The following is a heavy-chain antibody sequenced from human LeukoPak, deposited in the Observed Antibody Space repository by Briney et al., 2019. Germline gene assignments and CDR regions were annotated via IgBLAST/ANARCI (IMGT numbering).Heavy chain of an antibody. CDR2: ISGSGGST. D-gene: IGHD6-19*01. CDR3: AKRMGSSGWYYGY. Sequence: GATLGHSKVDSGVTVRSEAMGWVRQAQGKGLEWVSAISGSGGSTYYADSVKGRFTISRDNSKNTLYLQMNSLRAEDTAVYYCAKRMGSSGWYYGYWGQGTLVTVSS. CDR1: GVTVRSEA. J-gene: IGHJ4*02. V-gene: IGHV3-23*01.